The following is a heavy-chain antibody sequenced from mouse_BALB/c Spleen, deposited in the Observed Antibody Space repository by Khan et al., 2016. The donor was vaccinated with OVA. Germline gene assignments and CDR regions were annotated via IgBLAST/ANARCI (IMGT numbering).Heavy chain of an antibody. CDR2: IGAGGST. Sequence: VELVESGPGLVAPSQSLYITCTVSGFSLTSYDVYWIRQPPGKGLECLGVIGAGGSTNYNSALMSRLSISKDNSKSQVFLKMNSLQTDDTAMYYCAREGLDAFAYWGQGTLVTVSA. CDR1: GFSLTSYD. J-gene: IGHJ3*01. V-gene: IGHV2-9*02. D-gene: IGHD3-3*01. CDR3: AREGLDAFAY.